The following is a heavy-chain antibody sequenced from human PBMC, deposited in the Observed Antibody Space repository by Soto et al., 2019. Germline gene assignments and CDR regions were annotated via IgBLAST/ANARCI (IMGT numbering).Heavy chain of an antibody. CDR1: GFTFSNYA. V-gene: IGHV3-30-3*01. Sequence: PGGSLRLCCAASGFTFSNYAIRWVRQAPGKGLEWVTIISKDGNSKHYADSVKGRFTISRDNSKNTLFLQMNSLRAEDTAVYYCARDPQGSYCYIDYWGQGTPVTVSS. CDR2: ISKDGNSK. D-gene: IGHD3-10*01. CDR3: ARDPQGSYCYIDY. J-gene: IGHJ4*02.